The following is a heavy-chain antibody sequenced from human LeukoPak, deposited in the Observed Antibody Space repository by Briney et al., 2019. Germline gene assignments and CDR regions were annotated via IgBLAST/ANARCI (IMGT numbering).Heavy chain of an antibody. Sequence: PGGSLRLSCAASGFSFSGHSMNWVRQAPGKGLDWVSYISSGSRTIFYAESVKGRFTISRDNAKNLLYLEMNSLRAEDTAVYYCARVAAPRSFDPWGQGTLVTVSS. J-gene: IGHJ5*02. CDR2: ISSGSRTI. V-gene: IGHV3-48*04. CDR3: ARVAAPRSFDP. D-gene: IGHD6-13*01. CDR1: GFSFSGHS.